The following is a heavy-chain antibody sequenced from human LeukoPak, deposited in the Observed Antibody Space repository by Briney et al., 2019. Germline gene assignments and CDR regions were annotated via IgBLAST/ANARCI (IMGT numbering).Heavy chain of an antibody. Sequence: PSETLSLTCTVSGGSISSYYWSWIRQPPGKGLEWIGYIYYSGSTNYNPSLKSRVTISVDTSKNQFSLKLGSVTAADTAVYYCARASHRADYYDSSGYYEYFQHWGQGTLVTVSS. CDR2: IYYSGST. CDR1: GGSISSYY. CDR3: ARASHRADYYDSSGYYEYFQH. V-gene: IGHV4-59*01. J-gene: IGHJ1*01. D-gene: IGHD3-22*01.